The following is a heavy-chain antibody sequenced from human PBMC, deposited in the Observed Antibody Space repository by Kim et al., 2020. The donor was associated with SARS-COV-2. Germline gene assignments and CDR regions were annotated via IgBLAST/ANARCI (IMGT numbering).Heavy chain of an antibody. V-gene: IGHV4-39*01. CDR3: VISFFRYYYDSSGYFDY. J-gene: IGHJ4*02. CDR1: GGSISSSSYY. Sequence: SETLSLTCTVSGGSISSSSYYWGWIRQPPGKGLEWIGSIYYSGSTYYNPALKSRVTISVDTSKNQFSLKLSSVTAADTAVYYCVISFFRYYYDSSGYFDYWGQGTLVTVSS. CDR2: IYYSGST. D-gene: IGHD3-22*01.